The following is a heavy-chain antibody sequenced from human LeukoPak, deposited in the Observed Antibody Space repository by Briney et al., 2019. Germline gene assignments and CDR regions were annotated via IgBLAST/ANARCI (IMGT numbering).Heavy chain of an antibody. CDR3: ARVVNLSFDY. V-gene: IGHV5-51*01. CDR1: GNSFTSYC. D-gene: IGHD2-15*01. J-gene: IGHJ4*02. Sequence: GESLKISCEDSGNSFTSYCIDWVRQMPGKGLEWMGIIYPGDSDTRYSPSFQGQVTFSADKSINTAYLQWSSLKASDTAIFYCARVVNLSFDYRGQGTLVTASS. CDR2: IYPGDSDT.